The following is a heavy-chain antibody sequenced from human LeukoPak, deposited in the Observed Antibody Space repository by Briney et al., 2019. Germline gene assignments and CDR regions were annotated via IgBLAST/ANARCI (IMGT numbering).Heavy chain of an antibody. V-gene: IGHV3-23*01. Sequence: GGSLRLSCAASGFTFSNYAMSWVRQAPGKGLEGVSDISGSGGSTYYADSVKGRFTISRDNSKNTLYLQMNSLRAEDTAVYYCARDRWYYYDSSDYYHDAFDIWGQGTMVTVSS. D-gene: IGHD3-22*01. CDR3: ARDRWYYYDSSDYYHDAFDI. J-gene: IGHJ3*02. CDR2: ISGSGGST. CDR1: GFTFSNYA.